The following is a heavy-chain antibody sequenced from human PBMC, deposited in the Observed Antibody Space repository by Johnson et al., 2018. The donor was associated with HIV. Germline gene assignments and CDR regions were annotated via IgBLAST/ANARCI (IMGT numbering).Heavy chain of an antibody. Sequence: QVQLVESGGGVVQPERSLRLSCAASEFSFSTYAMRWVRQAPGKGLEGVAVISYDGTNKYYADSVKGRFTISRDNSKNTLYLQMNSLRAEDTAMHYCARGDEPTFAFDIWGQGTMVTVSS. CDR2: ISYDGTNK. V-gene: IGHV3-30*14. CDR1: EFSFSTYA. J-gene: IGHJ3*02. CDR3: ARGDEPTFAFDI.